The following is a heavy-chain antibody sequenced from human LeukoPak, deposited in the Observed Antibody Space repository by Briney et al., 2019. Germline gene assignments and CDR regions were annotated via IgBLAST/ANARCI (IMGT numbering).Heavy chain of an antibody. D-gene: IGHD6-19*01. CDR2: IYSGGDT. J-gene: IGHJ5*02. V-gene: IGHV3-66*01. CDR1: GFTVSSNY. Sequence: PGGSLRLSCAASGFTVSSNYMSWVRQTQGKGLEWVSVIYSGGDTYYADSVKGRFTISRDNSKNTLYLQMNSLRAEDTAVYYCARDTSYSSGGDWFDPWGQGTLVTVSS. CDR3: ARDTSYSSGGDWFDP.